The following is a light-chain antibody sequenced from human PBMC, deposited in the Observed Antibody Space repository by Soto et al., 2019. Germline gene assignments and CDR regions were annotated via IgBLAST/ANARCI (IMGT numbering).Light chain of an antibody. CDR1: SSYVGGYNY. CDR3: SSYTSSSPYV. Sequence: QSVLTQPASASGSPGQSITISCTGTSSYVGGYNYVSWYQQHPGKAPKLMIYDVSNRPSGVSNRFSGSKSGNTASLTISGLQAEDEADYYCSSYTSSSPYVFGTGTRSPS. J-gene: IGLJ1*01. V-gene: IGLV2-14*01. CDR2: DVS.